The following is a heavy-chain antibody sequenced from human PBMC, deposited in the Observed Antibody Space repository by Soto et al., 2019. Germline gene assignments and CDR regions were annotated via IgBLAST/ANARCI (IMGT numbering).Heavy chain of an antibody. D-gene: IGHD6-6*01. CDR2: MKPNSGDT. CDR1: GYTFTSFD. V-gene: IGHV1-8*01. Sequence: QVQLVQSGAEVREPGASVKVSCKASGYTFTSFDINWVRQASGQGLEWMGWMKPNSGDTGYGQKFQGRVALTRDTSTSTAYMELSGLKSEGTAVYYCGALARWGQGTLVTVSS. CDR3: GALAR. J-gene: IGHJ4*02.